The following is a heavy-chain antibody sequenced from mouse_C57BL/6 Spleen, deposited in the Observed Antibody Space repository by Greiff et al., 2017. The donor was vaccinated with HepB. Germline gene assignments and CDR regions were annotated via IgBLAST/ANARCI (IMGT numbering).Heavy chain of an antibody. CDR1: GYSFTSYY. J-gene: IGHJ3*01. CDR2: IYPGSGNT. Sequence: QVQLKESGPELVKPGASVKISCKASGYSFTSYYIHWVKQRPGQGLEWIGWIYPGSGNTKYNEKFKGKATLTADTSSSTAYMQLSSLTSEDSAVYYCARSYDGGFAYWGQGTLVTVSA. D-gene: IGHD2-12*01. V-gene: IGHV1-66*01. CDR3: ARSYDGGFAY.